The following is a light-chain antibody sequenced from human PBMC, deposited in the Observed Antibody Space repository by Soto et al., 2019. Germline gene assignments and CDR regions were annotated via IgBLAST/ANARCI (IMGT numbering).Light chain of an antibody. Sequence: QSVLTQPPSVSEAPRQRVTISCSGSNSNVGNNGVNWYQQLPGKAPKLLIYYDDLLPSGVSDRFSGSKSATSASLAISGLQSADEADYYSAAWDESLNIYVFGTGTKVTVL. CDR1: NSNVGNNG. J-gene: IGLJ1*01. CDR3: AAWDESLNIYV. V-gene: IGLV1-36*01. CDR2: YDD.